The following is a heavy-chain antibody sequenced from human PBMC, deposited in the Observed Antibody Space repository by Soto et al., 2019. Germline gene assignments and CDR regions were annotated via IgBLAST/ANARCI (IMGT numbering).Heavy chain of an antibody. CDR2: IWSDGSNK. D-gene: IGHD1-26*01. CDR1: GFTFSNYA. J-gene: IGHJ5*02. Sequence: QVQLVESGGGVVQPGRSLSLSCAASGFTFSNYAIHWVRQAPGKGLEWVSVIWSDGSNKYYTDSVKGRFTISRDNSKNTVHLQMNSLRAEDTAVYYCARAQTGSYPYNWFDPWGQGPLVTVSS. V-gene: IGHV3-33*01. CDR3: ARAQTGSYPYNWFDP.